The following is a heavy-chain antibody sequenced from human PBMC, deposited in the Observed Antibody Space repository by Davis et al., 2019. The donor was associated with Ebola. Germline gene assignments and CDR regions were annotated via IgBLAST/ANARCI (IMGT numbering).Heavy chain of an antibody. CDR1: GFTFDDYA. V-gene: IGHV3-9*01. J-gene: IGHJ4*02. Sequence: PGGSLRLSCAASGFTFDDYAMHWVRQAPGKGLEWVSGISWNSGSIGYADSVKGRFTISRDNAKNSLYLQMNSLRAEDTAVYYCAKAYSSSSGPFDYWGQGTLVTVSS. CDR3: AKAYSSSSGPFDY. CDR2: ISWNSGSI. D-gene: IGHD6-6*01.